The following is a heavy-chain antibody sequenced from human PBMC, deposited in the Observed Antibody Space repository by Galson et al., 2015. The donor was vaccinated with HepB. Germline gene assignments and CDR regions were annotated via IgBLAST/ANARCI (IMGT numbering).Heavy chain of an antibody. Sequence: SVKVSCKASGFTFTSSAVQWVRQARGQRLEWIGWIVVGSGNTNYAQKFQERVTITRDMSTSTAYMELSSLRSEDTAVYYCAADPRYSSSWYYFDYWGQGTLVTVSS. CDR2: IVVGSGNT. CDR1: GFTFTSSA. V-gene: IGHV1-58*01. J-gene: IGHJ4*02. D-gene: IGHD6-13*01. CDR3: AADPRYSSSWYYFDY.